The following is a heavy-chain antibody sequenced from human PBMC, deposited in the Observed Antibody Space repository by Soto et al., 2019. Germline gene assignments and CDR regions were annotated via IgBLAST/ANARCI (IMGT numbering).Heavy chain of an antibody. V-gene: IGHV3-21*01. Sequence: PGGSMRLSCVFSGFTFNNYGINWVRQAPGKGLDWVSTVSKSDYTYYSDSVKGRFTISRDNAKNSVSLQMNTLRAEDTAVYYCAREDSIIIPAVSDFWGQGTMVTVSS. J-gene: IGHJ4*02. CDR1: GFTFNNYG. D-gene: IGHD2-2*01. CDR2: VSKSDYT. CDR3: AREDSIIIPAVSDF.